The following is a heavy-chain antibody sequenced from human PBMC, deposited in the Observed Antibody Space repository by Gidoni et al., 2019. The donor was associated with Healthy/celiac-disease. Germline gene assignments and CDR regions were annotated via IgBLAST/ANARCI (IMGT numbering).Heavy chain of an antibody. CDR2: ISYDGRNK. J-gene: IGHJ4*02. V-gene: IGHV3-30*04. D-gene: IGHD3-22*01. CDR3: ARVRDSSGYSNFDY. Sequence: QVQLVASGGGVVQPGRSLRLSCPASGFTFSSYAMHWVRQAPGKGLEWVAVISYDGRNKYYADSVKGRFTISRDNSKNTLYLQMNSLRAEDTAVYYCARVRDSSGYSNFDYWGQGTLVTVSS. CDR1: GFTFSSYA.